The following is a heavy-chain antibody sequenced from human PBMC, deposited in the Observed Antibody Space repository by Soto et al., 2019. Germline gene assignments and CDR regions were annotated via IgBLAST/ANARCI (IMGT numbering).Heavy chain of an antibody. CDR1: GGTFSSYA. CDR2: IIPMFGTA. CDR3: ARGFRSALDRGWFDP. J-gene: IGHJ5*02. D-gene: IGHD3-10*01. V-gene: IGHV1-69*06. Sequence: QVQLVQSGAEVKKPGSSVKVSCKASGGTFSSYAISWVRQAPGLGLEWMGGIIPMFGTAKYAHKFQGRVTITADKSTSTANMEQSRLRSEDTAVYYRARGFRSALDRGWFDPWGQGTLVTVSS.